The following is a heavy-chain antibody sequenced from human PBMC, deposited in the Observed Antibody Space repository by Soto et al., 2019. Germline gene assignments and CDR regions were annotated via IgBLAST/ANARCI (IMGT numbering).Heavy chain of an antibody. Sequence: GESLKISCKGSGISFSNYWISWVRQLPGKDRHWMGAIFPDASHIRNSPSFKGEVTISADKSITTASLQLTSLKASDTAVYFCARHRTSGYLKNDAFDIWGQGTMVTVSS. CDR1: GISFSNYW. CDR2: IFPDASHI. D-gene: IGHD3-22*01. CDR3: ARHRTSGYLKNDAFDI. V-gene: IGHV5-51*01. J-gene: IGHJ3*02.